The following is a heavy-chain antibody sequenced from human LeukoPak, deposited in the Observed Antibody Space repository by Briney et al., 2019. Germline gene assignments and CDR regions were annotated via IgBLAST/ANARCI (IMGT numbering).Heavy chain of an antibody. D-gene: IGHD5-18*01. Sequence: GGSLRLSCAASGFGFSSYVMHWVRQAPGKGLEYVSAISSNGGETYYADSVKGRFTISRDNSKNTLYLQMNSLRAEDTAVYYCARGEAHVTAMGYWGQGTLVTVSS. V-gene: IGHV3-64*04. CDR3: ARGEAHVTAMGY. CDR1: GFGFSSYV. CDR2: ISSNGGET. J-gene: IGHJ4*02.